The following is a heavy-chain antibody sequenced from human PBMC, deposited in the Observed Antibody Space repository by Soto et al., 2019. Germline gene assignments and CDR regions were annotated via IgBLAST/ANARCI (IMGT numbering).Heavy chain of an antibody. J-gene: IGHJ4*02. CDR1: GFTFSVYS. V-gene: IGHV3-48*01. CDR2: ITSDTKTI. Sequence: EVQLVESGGDLVQREGSLRLSCVASGFTFSVYSMNWVRQAPGKGLEWFSYITSDTKTIKYADSVKGRFTISRDNAKNSVYLQMNSLRVEDTAVYYCARSVEGHFDYWGQGTVVTVSS. CDR3: ARSVEGHFDY. D-gene: IGHD6-19*01.